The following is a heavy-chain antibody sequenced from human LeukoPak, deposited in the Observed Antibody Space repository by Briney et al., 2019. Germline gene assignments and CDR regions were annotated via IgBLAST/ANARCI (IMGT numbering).Heavy chain of an antibody. J-gene: IGHJ4*02. Sequence: GGSLRLSCAASGFTFSGYAMNWVRQAPGKGLEWVAVIWYDGSNKYYADSVKGRFTISRDNSKNTLYLQMNSLRAEDTALYYCARELSPVVKYYFEYWGQGTLVTVSP. CDR3: ARELSPVVKYYFEY. CDR1: GFTFSGYA. CDR2: IWYDGSNK. V-gene: IGHV3-33*08. D-gene: IGHD3-22*01.